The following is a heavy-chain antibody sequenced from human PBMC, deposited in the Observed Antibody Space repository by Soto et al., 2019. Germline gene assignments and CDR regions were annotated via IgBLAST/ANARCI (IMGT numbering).Heavy chain of an antibody. CDR2: ITASGGST. CDR1: GFTFSTYA. J-gene: IGHJ4*02. D-gene: IGHD3-10*01. V-gene: IGHV3-23*01. CDR3: AKEHGFGELF. Sequence: EVQLLESGGGLVQPGGSLRLSCAASGFTFSTYAMSWVRQAPGKGLEWVSSITASGGSTFYADSVKGRFTISRDNSKNTLYLQMNSLRAEDTALYHCAKEHGFGELFWGQGTLVTVSS.